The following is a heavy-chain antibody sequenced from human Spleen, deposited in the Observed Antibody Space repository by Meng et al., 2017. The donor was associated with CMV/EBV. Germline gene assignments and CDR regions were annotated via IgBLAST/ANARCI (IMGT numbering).Heavy chain of an antibody. V-gene: IGHV4-59*11. D-gene: IGHD2-2*02. J-gene: IGHJ4*02. CDR2: IYYSGST. CDR3: ARYQLLYSNYFDY. Sequence: SETLSLTCTISGGSITRHFYNWIRQPPGKGLEWIGYIYYSGSTNYNPSLKSRVTISVDTSKNQFSLKLSSVTAADTAVYYCARYQLLYSNYFDYWGQGTLVTVSS. CDR1: GGSITRHF.